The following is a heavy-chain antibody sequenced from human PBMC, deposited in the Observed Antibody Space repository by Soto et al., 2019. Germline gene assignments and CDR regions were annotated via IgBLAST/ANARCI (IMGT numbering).Heavy chain of an antibody. CDR2: IFHSGST. CDR1: SASISDYNW. V-gene: IGHV4-4*02. Sequence: SETLSLTCIVSSASISDYNWWSWVRQPPEKGLEWIGEIFHSGSTNYNPSLKSRVTISVDKSENQFSLRLSSVTAADTAVYYCVRGASYYFDYWGQGALVTVSS. CDR3: VRGASYYFDY. J-gene: IGHJ4*02.